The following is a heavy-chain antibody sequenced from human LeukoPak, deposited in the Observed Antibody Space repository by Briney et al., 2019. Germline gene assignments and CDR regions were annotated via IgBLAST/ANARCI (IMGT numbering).Heavy chain of an antibody. D-gene: IGHD6-13*01. CDR2: IYSGGST. CDR3: AKGAAAGTDYYYYMDV. V-gene: IGHV3-53*05. J-gene: IGHJ6*03. CDR1: GYTVSSNY. Sequence: GGSLRLSYAASGYTVSSNYMSWVRQAPGKGLEWVSVIYSGGSTYYADSVKGRFTISRDNSKNSLYLQMNSLRTEDTALYYCAKGAAAGTDYYYYMDVWGKGTTVTVSS.